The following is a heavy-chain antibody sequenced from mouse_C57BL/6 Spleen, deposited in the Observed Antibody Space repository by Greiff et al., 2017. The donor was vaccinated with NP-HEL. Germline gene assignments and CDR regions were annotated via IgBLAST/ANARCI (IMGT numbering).Heavy chain of an antibody. CDR1: GYSITSDY. J-gene: IGHJ3*01. Sequence: VQLKESGPGLAKPSQTLSLTCSVTGYSITSDYWNWIRQFPGNKLEYMGYISYSGSTYYNPSLISRISITRDTSKNQYYLQLNSVTTEDTATYYCASGRAPFAYWGQGTLVTVSA. CDR2: ISYSGST. CDR3: ASGRAPFAY. V-gene: IGHV3-8*01. D-gene: IGHD3-1*01.